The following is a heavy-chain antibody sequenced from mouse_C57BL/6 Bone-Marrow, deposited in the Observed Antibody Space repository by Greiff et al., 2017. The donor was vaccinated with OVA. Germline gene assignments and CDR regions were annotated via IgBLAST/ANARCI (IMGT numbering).Heavy chain of an antibody. J-gene: IGHJ4*01. V-gene: IGHV1-50*01. Sequence: VQLQQPGAELVKPGASVKLSCKASGYTFTSYWMQWVKQRPGQGLEWIGEIDPSDSYTNYNQKFKGKATLTVDTSSSTAYMQLSSLTSEVSAVYYCARGGIYYGNYGAMDYWGQGTSVTVSS. CDR1: GYTFTSYW. D-gene: IGHD2-1*01. CDR2: IDPSDSYT. CDR3: ARGGIYYGNYGAMDY.